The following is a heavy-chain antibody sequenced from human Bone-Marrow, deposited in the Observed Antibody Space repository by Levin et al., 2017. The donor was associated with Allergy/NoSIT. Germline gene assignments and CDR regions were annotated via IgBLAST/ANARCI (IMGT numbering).Heavy chain of an antibody. CDR1: GYTFITYY. CDR2: IYPGDSDT. Sequence: GESLKISCKGSGYTFITYYIAWVRQMPGKGLEWVGIIYPGDSDTRYSPSSRGQVTISADKSISTAYLQWDSLKASDTATYYCARHYTLDVWGQGTTVTVSS. V-gene: IGHV5-51*01. J-gene: IGHJ6*02. CDR3: ARHYTLDV.